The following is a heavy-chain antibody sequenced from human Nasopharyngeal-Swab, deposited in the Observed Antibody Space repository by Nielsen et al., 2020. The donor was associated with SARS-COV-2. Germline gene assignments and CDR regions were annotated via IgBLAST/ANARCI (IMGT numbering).Heavy chain of an antibody. CDR2: IFYSGST. J-gene: IGHJ4*02. V-gene: IGHV4-31*03. CDR3: ARDRKAYYDSSGFDY. D-gene: IGHD3-22*01. Sequence: SETLSLTCTVSGDSISSGGYLWSWIRQHPGKGLEWIGYIFYSGSTSYNPSLKSRLTISLDTSKNQFSLKLSSVTAADTAVYYCARDRKAYYDSSGFDYWGQGTLVTVSS. CDR1: GDSISSGGYL.